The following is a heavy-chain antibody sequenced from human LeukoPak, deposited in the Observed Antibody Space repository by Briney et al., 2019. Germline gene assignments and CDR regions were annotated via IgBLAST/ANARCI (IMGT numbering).Heavy chain of an antibody. Sequence: GASVKVSCKASGGTFSSYAISRVRQAPGQGLEWMGGIIPIFGTANYAQKFQGRVTITTDESTSTAYMELSSLRSEDTAVYYCARRGGDNAFDIWGQGTMVTVSS. J-gene: IGHJ3*02. V-gene: IGHV1-69*05. CDR1: GGTFSSYA. D-gene: IGHD2-21*02. CDR3: ARRGGDNAFDI. CDR2: IIPIFGTA.